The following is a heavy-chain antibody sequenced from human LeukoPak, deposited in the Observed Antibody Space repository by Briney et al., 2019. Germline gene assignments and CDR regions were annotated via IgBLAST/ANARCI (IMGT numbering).Heavy chain of an antibody. CDR3: AKGGHGSTWRNYFDF. D-gene: IGHD6-13*01. Sequence: PGGSLRLSCEGSGFTFSSYGMNWVRQAPGKGLEWVSVISGGGYNTYYADSVKGRFTISRDNSKNTLYLQMNSLRAEDTAVYYCAKGGHGSTWRNYFDFWGQGTLVTVSS. V-gene: IGHV3-23*01. CDR2: ISGGGYNT. J-gene: IGHJ4*02. CDR1: GFTFSSYG.